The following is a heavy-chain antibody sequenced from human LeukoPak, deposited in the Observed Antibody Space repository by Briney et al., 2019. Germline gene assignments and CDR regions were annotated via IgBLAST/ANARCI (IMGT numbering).Heavy chain of an antibody. V-gene: IGHV3-74*01. Sequence: GGSLRLSCAASGFTFSSYWMYWVRQAPGKGLVWVSRTSGDGSSTNYADSVKGRFTISRDNAESTLYLQMNSLRAEDTAVYYCVSGLVGTTNFWGQGTLVTVSS. J-gene: IGHJ4*02. D-gene: IGHD1-26*01. CDR2: TSGDGSST. CDR1: GFTFSSYW. CDR3: VSGLVGTTNF.